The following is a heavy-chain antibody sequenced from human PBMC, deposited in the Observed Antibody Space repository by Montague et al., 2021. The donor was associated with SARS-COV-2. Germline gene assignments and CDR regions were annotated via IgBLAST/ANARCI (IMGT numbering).Heavy chain of an antibody. J-gene: IGHJ4*01. CDR2: IFHDGASRS. Sequence: SETLSLTCAVSGESMTSSWWTWVRQPPGQRLQWIGEIFHDGASRSNYNPSLKSRVTISIDTSKNQFFLRLSSVTAADTALYFCTRARSKANNYWGQGALVTVSS. CDR1: GESMTSSW. CDR3: TRARSKANNY. D-gene: IGHD2/OR15-2a*01. V-gene: IGHV4-4*02.